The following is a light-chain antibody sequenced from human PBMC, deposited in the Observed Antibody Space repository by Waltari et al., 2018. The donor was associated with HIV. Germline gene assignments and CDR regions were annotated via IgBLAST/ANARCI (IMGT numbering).Light chain of an antibody. Sequence: EIVLTQSPATLSLSPGKRATLSCRASQSVNGYLAWYQQKPGQAPRLLIDDASNRAPGIPARFSGSGSGTDFTLTISSLEPEDFAVYYCQQRSNWPPGTFGGGTKVEIK. CDR3: QQRSNWPPGT. J-gene: IGKJ4*01. V-gene: IGKV3-11*01. CDR2: DAS. CDR1: QSVNGY.